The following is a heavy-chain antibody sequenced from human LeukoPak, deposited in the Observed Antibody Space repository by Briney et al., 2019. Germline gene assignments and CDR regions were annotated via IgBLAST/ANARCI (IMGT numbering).Heavy chain of an antibody. Sequence: SSETLSLTCAVSGGSISSSNWWSWVRQPPGKGLEWIGEIYHSGSTNYNPSLKSRVTISVDKSKNQFSLKLSSVTAADTAVYYCARFDVVVTATDAFDIWGQGTMVTVSS. CDR1: GGSISSSNW. V-gene: IGHV4-4*02. CDR3: ARFDVVVTATDAFDI. J-gene: IGHJ3*02. CDR2: IYHSGST. D-gene: IGHD2-21*02.